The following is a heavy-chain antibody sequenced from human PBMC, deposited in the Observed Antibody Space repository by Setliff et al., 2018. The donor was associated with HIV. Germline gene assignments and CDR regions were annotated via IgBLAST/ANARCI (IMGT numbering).Heavy chain of an antibody. J-gene: IGHJ4*02. CDR3: AREDVGSGWSRLDY. D-gene: IGHD6-19*01. CDR2: ISPYNGNT. V-gene: IGHV1-18*01. CDR1: GYTFSNYG. Sequence: ASVKVSCKAFGYTFSNYGISWVRQAPGQGLEWVGWISPYNGNTNYAQKLQGRVTMTTDTSTTTDYMELTNLRHEDTAVYYCAREDVGSGWSRLDYWGQGTLVTVSS.